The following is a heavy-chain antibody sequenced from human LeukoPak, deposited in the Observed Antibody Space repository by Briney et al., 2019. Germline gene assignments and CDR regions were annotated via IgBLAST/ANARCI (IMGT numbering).Heavy chain of an antibody. CDR3: AREPTAHDAFDI. V-gene: IGHV3-74*01. CDR2: INSDGSST. D-gene: IGHD1-14*01. CDR1: EFTVTTNH. Sequence: PGGSLRLSCEASEFTVTTNHMSWVRQAPGKGLVWVSRINSDGSSTSYADSVKGRFTISRDNAKNTLYLQMNSLRAEDTAVYYCAREPTAHDAFDIWGQGTMVTVSS. J-gene: IGHJ3*02.